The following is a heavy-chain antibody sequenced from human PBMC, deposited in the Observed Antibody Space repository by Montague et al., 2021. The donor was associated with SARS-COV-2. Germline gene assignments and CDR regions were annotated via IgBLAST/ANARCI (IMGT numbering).Heavy chain of an antibody. J-gene: IGHJ6*02. CDR1: GGSISSGGYY. D-gene: IGHD2-2*01. CDR2: IYYSGST. CDR3: AGVSVEFSSTRVYYYYGMDV. V-gene: IGHV4-31*03. Sequence: TLSLTCTVSGGSISSGGYYWSWIRQPPGKGLEWIGYIYYSGSTYYNPSLKSRVTISVDTSKNQFSLKLSSVTAADTAVYYCAGVSVEFSSTRVYYYYGMDVWGQGTPVTVSS.